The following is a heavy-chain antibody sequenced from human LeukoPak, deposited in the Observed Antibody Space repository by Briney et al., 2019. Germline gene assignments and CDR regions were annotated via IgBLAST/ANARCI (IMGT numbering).Heavy chain of an antibody. CDR1: GFTFSSYA. D-gene: IGHD6-19*01. Sequence: GGSLRLSCAASGFTFSSYAMSWVRQAPGKGLEWLSAMSGSGGSTYYADSVKGRFTISRDNSKNTLYLQINSLRAEDTAVYYCANATSGWSSYYYYYYMDVWGKGTTVTVSS. J-gene: IGHJ6*03. CDR3: ANATSGWSSYYYYYYMDV. CDR2: MSGSGGST. V-gene: IGHV3-23*01.